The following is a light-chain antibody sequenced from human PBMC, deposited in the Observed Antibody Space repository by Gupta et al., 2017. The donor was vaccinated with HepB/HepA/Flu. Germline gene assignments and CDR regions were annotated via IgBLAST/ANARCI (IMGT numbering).Light chain of an antibody. Sequence: HSPLTPPPSVSGSPGLSLTLSCPGTNSDIGGYNYVSWYQKNPGKAPKLMIYDVTNRPSGISNRFSGSKSGNTASLTISGLQAEDEADYYCSSYTSSNIGMFGGGTKLTVL. V-gene: IGLV2-14*01. CDR2: DVT. CDR3: SSYTSSNIGM. J-gene: IGLJ3*02. CDR1: NSDIGGYNY.